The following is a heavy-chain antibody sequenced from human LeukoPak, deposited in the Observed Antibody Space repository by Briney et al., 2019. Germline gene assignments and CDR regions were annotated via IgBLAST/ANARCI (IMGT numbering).Heavy chain of an antibody. CDR2: MNPNSGNT. CDR1: GYTFTSYD. CDR3: ARDYGDYEFYYYGMDV. Sequence: ASVKVSCKASGYTFTSYDINWVRQATGQGLEWMGWMNPNSGNTGYAQKFQGGVTMTRNTSISTAYMELSSLRSEDTAAYYCARDYGDYEFYYYGMDVWGQGTTVTVSS. J-gene: IGHJ6*02. D-gene: IGHD4-17*01. V-gene: IGHV1-8*01.